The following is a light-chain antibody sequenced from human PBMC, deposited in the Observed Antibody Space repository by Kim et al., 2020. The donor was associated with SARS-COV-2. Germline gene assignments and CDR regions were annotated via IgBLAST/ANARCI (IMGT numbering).Light chain of an antibody. CDR3: SSYTSSSLGV. Sequence: GQSITSSCTGTSSDVGGYNYVSWYQQHPGKAPKLMIYDVSNRPSGVSNRFSGSKSGNTASLTISGLQAEDEADYYCSSYTSSSLGVFGTGTKVTVL. J-gene: IGLJ1*01. V-gene: IGLV2-14*03. CDR1: SSDVGGYNY. CDR2: DVS.